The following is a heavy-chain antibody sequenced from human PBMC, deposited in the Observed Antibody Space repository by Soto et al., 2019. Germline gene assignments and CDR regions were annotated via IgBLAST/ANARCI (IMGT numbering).Heavy chain of an antibody. D-gene: IGHD3-3*02. CDR3: ARAGVTPHFFDY. V-gene: IGHV3-53*01. J-gene: IGHJ4*02. CDR1: GFTVSNNY. Sequence: GGSLRLSCAASGFTVSNNYMRWVRQAPGKGLEWVSLIYSGGSTHYADSVKGRFTISRDNSKNTLYLQMNSLRVEDTAVYYCARAGVTPHFFDYWGQGTLVTVSS. CDR2: IYSGGST.